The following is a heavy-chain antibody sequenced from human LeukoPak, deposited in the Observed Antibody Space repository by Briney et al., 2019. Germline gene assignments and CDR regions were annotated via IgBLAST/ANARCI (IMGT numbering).Heavy chain of an antibody. Sequence: KPSETLSLTCTVSGGSISSSSYYWGWIRQPPGKGLEWIGSIYYTGSTYYNPSLKSRVTISVDTSKNQFSLKLSSVTAADTAVYYCARLHYGGNSGYYYYYMDVWGKGTTVTISS. J-gene: IGHJ6*03. CDR3: ARLHYGGNSGYYYYYMDV. CDR2: IYYTGST. D-gene: IGHD4-23*01. CDR1: GGSISSSSYY. V-gene: IGHV4-39*01.